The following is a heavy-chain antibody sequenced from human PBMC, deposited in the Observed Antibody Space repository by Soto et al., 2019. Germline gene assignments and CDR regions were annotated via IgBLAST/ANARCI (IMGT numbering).Heavy chain of an antibody. CDR3: ARAGSITAAPYYFDY. CDR1: GGSISSGGYS. CDR2: IYHSGST. Sequence: PSETLSLTCAVSGGSISSGGYSWSWIRQPPGKGLEWIGYIYHSGSTYYNPSLKSRVTISVDRSKNQFSLKLSSVTAADTAVYYCARAGSITAAPYYFDYWGQGTLVTVSS. D-gene: IGHD6-13*01. V-gene: IGHV4-30-2*01. J-gene: IGHJ4*02.